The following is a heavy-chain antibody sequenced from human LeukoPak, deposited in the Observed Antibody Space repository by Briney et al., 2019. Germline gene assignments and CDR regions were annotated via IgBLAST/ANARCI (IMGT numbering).Heavy chain of an antibody. V-gene: IGHV3-48*01. D-gene: IGHD3-10*01. Sequence: GGSLRLSCAASGFTFSSYSMNWVRQAPGKGLEWVSYISSSSSTIYYADSVKGRFTISRDNAKNSLYLQMNSLRAEDTAVYYCARGPTVLLWFGELSAGPMDVWGQGTTVTVSS. CDR2: ISSSSSTI. CDR3: ARGPTVLLWFGELSAGPMDV. J-gene: IGHJ6*02. CDR1: GFTFSSYS.